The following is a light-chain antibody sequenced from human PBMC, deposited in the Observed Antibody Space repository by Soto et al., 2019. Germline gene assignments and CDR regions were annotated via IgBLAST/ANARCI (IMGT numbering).Light chain of an antibody. J-gene: IGKJ1*01. CDR1: QSVSSN. Sequence: EIVMTQSPATLSASPGERATLSCRASQSVSSNLAWYQQKPGQAPRLLIYDASTRATGIPARFSGSGSGTEFTLTISSLQSEDFAVYYCQQYNNWHWTFGQGTKVEIK. CDR2: DAS. V-gene: IGKV3-15*01. CDR3: QQYNNWHWT.